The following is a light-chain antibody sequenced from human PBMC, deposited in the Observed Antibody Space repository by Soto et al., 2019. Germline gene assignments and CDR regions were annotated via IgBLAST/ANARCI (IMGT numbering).Light chain of an antibody. CDR2: EVS. Sequence: QSMSTQPPAVSGSPGQSVTISCTGTSSDVGSYNRVSWYQQPPGTAPKLMIYEVSNRPSGVPDRFSGSKSGNTASLTISGLQAEDEADYYCSAYTSSSTYVFGTGNQGHRP. J-gene: IGLJ1*01. CDR3: SAYTSSSTYV. CDR1: SSDVGSYNR. V-gene: IGLV2-18*02.